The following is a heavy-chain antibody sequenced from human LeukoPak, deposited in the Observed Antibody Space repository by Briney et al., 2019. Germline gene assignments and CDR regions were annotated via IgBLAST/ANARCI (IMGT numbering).Heavy chain of an antibody. CDR3: AKNGGDYDILTPFDY. CDR1: GFTFSSYG. V-gene: IGHV3-30*18. D-gene: IGHD3-9*01. J-gene: IGHJ4*02. CDR2: ISYDGSNK. Sequence: PGGSLRLSCAASGFTFSSYGMHWVRQAPGKGLEWVAVISYDGSNKYYADSVKGRFTISRDNSKNTLYLQMNSLRAEDTAVYYCAKNGGDYDILTPFDYWGQRTLVTVSS.